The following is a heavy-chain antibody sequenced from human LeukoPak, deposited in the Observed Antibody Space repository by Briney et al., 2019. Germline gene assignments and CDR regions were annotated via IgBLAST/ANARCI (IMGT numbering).Heavy chain of an antibody. CDR3: ASLLWFGELFSTLRYYFDY. V-gene: IGHV4-39*01. CDR2: IYYSGST. J-gene: IGHJ4*02. Sequence: SETLSLTCTVSGGSISSSSYYWGWIRQPPGKGLEWIGSIYYSGSTYYNPSLKSRVTISVDTSKNQFSLKLSSVTAADTAVYYCASLLWFGELFSTLRYYFDYWGQGTLATVSS. D-gene: IGHD3-10*01. CDR1: GGSISSSSYY.